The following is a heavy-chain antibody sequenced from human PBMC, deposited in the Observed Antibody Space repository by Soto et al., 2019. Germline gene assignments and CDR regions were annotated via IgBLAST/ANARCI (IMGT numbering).Heavy chain of an antibody. D-gene: IGHD2-2*01. CDR1: GYTFTSYG. J-gene: IGHJ6*02. CDR3: ARDQTPCISTSCYYYYGMDV. CDR2: ISAYNGNT. V-gene: IGHV1-18*01. Sequence: QVQLVQSGAEVKKPGASVKVSCKASGYTFTSYGISWVRQAPGQGLECMGWISAYNGNTNYAQKLQGRVTMTTDTATSTAYMELRSLRSDDTAVYYCARDQTPCISTSCYYYYGMDVWGQGTTVTVSS.